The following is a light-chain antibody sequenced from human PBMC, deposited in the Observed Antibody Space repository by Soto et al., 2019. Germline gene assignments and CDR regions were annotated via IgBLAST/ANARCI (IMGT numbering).Light chain of an antibody. J-gene: IGKJ1*01. CDR1: QSISNY. V-gene: IGKV1-39*01. Sequence: DIQMTQSPSSLSESVGDRITITCRSSQSISNYLNWYQHKPGKDPKLLIYAASSLQSGVPSRFSGSGSGTDFNLTISSLQPEDFATYSCQQRYSMTRTCGQGTKGDIK. CDR2: AAS. CDR3: QQRYSMTRT.